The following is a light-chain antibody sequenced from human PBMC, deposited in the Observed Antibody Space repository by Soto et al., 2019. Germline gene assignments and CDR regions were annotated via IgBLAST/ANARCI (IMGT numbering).Light chain of an antibody. CDR3: CSYGGSYV. V-gene: IGLV2-23*02. J-gene: IGLJ1*01. CDR1: SSDVGSYNL. CDR2: EVS. Sequence: QSVLTQPASVSGSPGQSITISCTGTSSDVGSYNLVSWYQQHPGKAPKVMIYEVSKRPSGVSNRFSGSKSGNTASLTISGLQAEDEADHYCCSYGGSYVFGPGTKAPS.